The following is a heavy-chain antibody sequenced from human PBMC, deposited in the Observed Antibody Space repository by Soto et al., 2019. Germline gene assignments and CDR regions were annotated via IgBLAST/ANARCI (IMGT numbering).Heavy chain of an antibody. CDR2: IIPIFGTA. CDR3: ARPLGGYYNYYYYYGMDV. CDR1: GGTFSSYA. Sequence: GASMKVSCKASGGTFSSYAISWVRQAPGQGLEWMGGIIPIFGTANYAQKFQGRVTITADESTSTAYMELSSLRSEDTAVYYCARPLGGYYNYYYYYGMDVWGQGTTVTVSS. D-gene: IGHD3-3*01. J-gene: IGHJ6*02. V-gene: IGHV1-69*13.